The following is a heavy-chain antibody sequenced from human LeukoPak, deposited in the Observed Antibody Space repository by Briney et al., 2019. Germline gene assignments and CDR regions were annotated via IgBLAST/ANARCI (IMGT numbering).Heavy chain of an antibody. Sequence: SETLSLTCAVYGGSFSGYYWSWIRQPPGKGLEWIGEINHSGSTNYNPSLKSRVTISVDTSKNQFSLKLSSVTAADTAVYYCARDGTTVALRPYYYYGMDVWGQGTTVTVSS. D-gene: IGHD1-1*01. CDR1: GGSFSGYY. J-gene: IGHJ6*02. CDR3: ARDGTTVALRPYYYYGMDV. V-gene: IGHV4-34*01. CDR2: INHSGST.